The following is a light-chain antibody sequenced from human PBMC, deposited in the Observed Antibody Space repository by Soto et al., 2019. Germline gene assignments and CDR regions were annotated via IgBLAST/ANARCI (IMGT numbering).Light chain of an antibody. Sequence: EIVMTQSPATLSVSPGEGATLSCRASQSIRSNLAWYQQNPGQAPRLLIYGASTRATGIPARFSGSGSGTEFTLTISSLQSEDFAVYYFQQYIKWPSLTFGGGTKVEIK. CDR1: QSIRSN. CDR3: QQYIKWPSLT. V-gene: IGKV3-15*01. J-gene: IGKJ4*01. CDR2: GAS.